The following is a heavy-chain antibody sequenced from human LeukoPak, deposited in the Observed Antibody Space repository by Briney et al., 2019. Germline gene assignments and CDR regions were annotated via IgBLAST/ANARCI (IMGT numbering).Heavy chain of an antibody. D-gene: IGHD1-1*01. CDR2: ISYSGST. CDR1: GGSISSYY. J-gene: IGHJ5*02. Sequence: SETLSLTCTVSGGSISSYYWSWTRQPPGKGLEWIGYISYSGSTNFNPSLKSRVTISVDTSKNQFSLKLSSVTAADTAVYYCAREGTAGTNLNWFDPWGQGTLVTVSP. CDR3: AREGTAGTNLNWFDP. V-gene: IGHV4-59*01.